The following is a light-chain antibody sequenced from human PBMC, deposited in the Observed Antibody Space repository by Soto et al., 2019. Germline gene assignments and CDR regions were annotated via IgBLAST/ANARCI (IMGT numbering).Light chain of an antibody. Sequence: QSALTQPPSVSAAPGQNVTIPCSGRWSHIGNNHLSWYQQFPGTAPKLLIYDSDARLAGVPDRFSAAKSGASATLDIAGLQAAEEADYYCETWDSSMSSGVFGGGTKVTVL. J-gene: IGLJ2*01. CDR2: DSD. CDR1: WSHIGNNH. V-gene: IGLV1-51*01. CDR3: ETWDSSMSSGV.